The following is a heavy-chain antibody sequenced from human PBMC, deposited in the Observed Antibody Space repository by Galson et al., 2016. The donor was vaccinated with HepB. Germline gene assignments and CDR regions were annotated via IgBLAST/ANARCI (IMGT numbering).Heavy chain of an antibody. CDR1: GYTFTTYD. CDR3: ARGARWFDP. J-gene: IGHJ5*02. CDR2: MNPNSANT. V-gene: IGHV1-8*01. Sequence: SVKVSCKASGYTFTTYDINWVRQATGQGPEWMGWMNPNSANTGYAQKFQGRVTMTRNTSISTAYMELSSLRSEDTAVYYCARGARWFDPWGQGTLVTVSS.